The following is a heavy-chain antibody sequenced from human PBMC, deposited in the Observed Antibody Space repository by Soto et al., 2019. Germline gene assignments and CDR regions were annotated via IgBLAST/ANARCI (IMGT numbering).Heavy chain of an antibody. CDR3: TTGSTSTKNY. CDR1: GFTFSNAW. CDR2: IKSKTDGGTT. Sequence: EVQLVESGGGLVIPGGSLRLSCAASGFTFSNAWLSWVRQAPGKGLEWVGRIKSKTDGGTTDYTAPVKGRFTISRDDLKNALYLQMNSLKIEDTAVYYCTTGSTSTKNYWGQGTLVTVSS. D-gene: IGHD6-6*01. V-gene: IGHV3-15*01. J-gene: IGHJ4*02.